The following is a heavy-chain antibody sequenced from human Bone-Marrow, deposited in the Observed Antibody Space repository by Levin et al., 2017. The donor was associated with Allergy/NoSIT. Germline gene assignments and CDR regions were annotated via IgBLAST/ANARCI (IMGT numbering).Heavy chain of an antibody. CDR3: ARHSGRISSFDY. V-gene: IGHV4-39*01. CDR2: VYKSGTT. Sequence: PSETLSLTCTVSGGSIDSGTSYWAWIRQPPGTGLEWIGDVYKSGTTYYNPSLKSRVAISIDTSNNQNSLKLSSVTASDTAVYYCARHSGRISSFDYWGQGTLVTVSS. J-gene: IGHJ4*02. D-gene: IGHD3-10*01. CDR1: GGSIDSGTSY.